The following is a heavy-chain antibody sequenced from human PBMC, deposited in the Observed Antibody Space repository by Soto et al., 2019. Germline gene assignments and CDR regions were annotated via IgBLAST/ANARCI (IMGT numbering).Heavy chain of an antibody. Sequence: GGSLRLSCAASGFTFSSYAMSWVRQAPGKGLEWVSAISGSGGNTYYADSVKGRFTISRDNSKNTLYLQMTSLRAEDTAVSYCEKDFARGVVYYFDYWGQGTLVTVSS. D-gene: IGHD3-10*01. V-gene: IGHV3-23*01. CDR2: ISGSGGNT. CDR1: GFTFSSYA. J-gene: IGHJ4*02. CDR3: EKDFARGVVYYFDY.